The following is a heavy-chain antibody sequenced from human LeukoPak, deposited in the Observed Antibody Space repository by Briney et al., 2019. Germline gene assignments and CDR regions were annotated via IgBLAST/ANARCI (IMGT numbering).Heavy chain of an antibody. Sequence: GAAVTVSRKASGCTFSSYAISWVRPAPGQGLEWMGGIIPIFGTANYAQKFQGRVTITADESTSTAYMELSSLRSEDTAVYYCAVPFGELSGWFDPWGQGTLVTVSS. D-gene: IGHD3-10*01. CDR1: GCTFSSYA. CDR2: IIPIFGTA. J-gene: IGHJ5*02. V-gene: IGHV1-69*01. CDR3: AVPFGELSGWFDP.